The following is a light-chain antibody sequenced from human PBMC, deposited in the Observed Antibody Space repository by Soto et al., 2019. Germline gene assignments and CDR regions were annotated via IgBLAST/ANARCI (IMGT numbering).Light chain of an antibody. Sequence: EIVMTQSPATLSVSPGESATLSCRASQSFSNNLTWYQQKPGQPPRLLIYGASTRATGIPDRFSGRGSGTDFTLTITSLEPEDFAVYYCQQYGSSSRTFGQGTKVDIK. CDR2: GAS. CDR3: QQYGSSSRT. CDR1: QSFSNN. V-gene: IGKV3-20*01. J-gene: IGKJ1*01.